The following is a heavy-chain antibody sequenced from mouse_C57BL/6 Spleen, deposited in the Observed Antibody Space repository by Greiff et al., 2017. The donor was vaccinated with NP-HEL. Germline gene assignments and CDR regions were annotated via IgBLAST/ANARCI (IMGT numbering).Heavy chain of an antibody. J-gene: IGHJ4*01. CDR2: IWGVGST. Sequence: VKLMESGPGLVAPSQSLSITCTVSGFSLTSYGVDWVRQSPGKGLEWLGVIWGVGSTNYNSALKSRLSISKDNSKSQVFLKMNSLQTDDTAMYYCARRDYDRVFYAMDYWGQGTSVTVSS. CDR1: GFSLTSYG. CDR3: ARRDYDRVFYAMDY. D-gene: IGHD2-4*01. V-gene: IGHV2-6*01.